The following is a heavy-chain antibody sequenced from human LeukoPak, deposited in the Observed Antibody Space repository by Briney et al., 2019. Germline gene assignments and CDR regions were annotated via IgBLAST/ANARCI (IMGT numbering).Heavy chain of an antibody. CDR1: GFTFSSHG. V-gene: IGHV3-33*01. CDR3: ARESGSYYAVY. D-gene: IGHD1-26*01. J-gene: IGHJ4*02. Sequence: GGSLRLSCAASGFTFSSHGMHWVRQAPGKGLEWVAVIWYDGSNKYYADSVKGRFTISRDNSKNTLYLQMNSLRAEDTAVYYCARESGSYYAVYWGQGTLVTVSS. CDR2: IWYDGSNK.